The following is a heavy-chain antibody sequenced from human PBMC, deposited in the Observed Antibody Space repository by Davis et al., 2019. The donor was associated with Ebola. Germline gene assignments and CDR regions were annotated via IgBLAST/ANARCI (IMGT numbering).Heavy chain of an antibody. CDR1: GFTFSCYW. D-gene: IGHD1-26*01. J-gene: IGHJ4*02. CDR2: INSDGSST. V-gene: IGHV3-74*01. CDR3: ARGVSRGSHYLMNY. Sequence: SLKTSCAASGFTFSCYWLHWVRQAPGKGLVWVSRINSDGSSTSYADSVKGRFTISRDNAKNTLYLQMNSLRAEDTSVYYCARGVSRGSHYLMNYWGQGTLVTVSS.